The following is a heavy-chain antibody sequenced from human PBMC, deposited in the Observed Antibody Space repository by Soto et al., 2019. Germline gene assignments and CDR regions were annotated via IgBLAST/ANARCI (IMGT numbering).Heavy chain of an antibody. Sequence: GGSLRLSCAASGFTFSSYAMSWVRQAPGKGLEWVSAISGSGGSTYYADSVKGRFTISRDNSKNTLYLQMNSLRAEDTAVYYCAKLRRVERGAKPPGLLAVAGSFASWGQGTLVTVSS. CDR1: GFTFSSYA. CDR3: AKLRRVERGAKPPGLLAVAGSFAS. V-gene: IGHV3-23*01. CDR2: ISGSGGST. J-gene: IGHJ4*02. D-gene: IGHD6-19*01.